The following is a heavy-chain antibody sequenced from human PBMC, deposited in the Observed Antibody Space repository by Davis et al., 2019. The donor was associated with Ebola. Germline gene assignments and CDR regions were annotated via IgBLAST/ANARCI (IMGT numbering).Heavy chain of an antibody. D-gene: IGHD2-15*01. J-gene: IGHJ6*02. CDR1: GFTFSSYA. CDR2: ISGSGGST. CDR3: ARIASEAYYYGMDV. V-gene: IGHV3-23*01. Sequence: GESLKISCAASGFTFSSYAMSWVRQAPGKGLEWVSAISGSGGSTYYADSVKGRFTISRDNAKNSLYLQMNSLRAEDTAVYYCARIASEAYYYGMDVWGQGTTVTVSS.